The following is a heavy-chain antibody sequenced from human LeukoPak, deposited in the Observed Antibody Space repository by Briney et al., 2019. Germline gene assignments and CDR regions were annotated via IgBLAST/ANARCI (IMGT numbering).Heavy chain of an antibody. D-gene: IGHD3-22*01. V-gene: IGHV3-20*04. J-gene: IGHJ4*02. Sequence: PGGSLRLSCAASGFTFDDYGMSWVRQGPGKGLEWVSGINWNGGSIGYADSMKGRFTISRDNAKNSLYLQMNSLRAEDTAVYYCARGGADYYDSSGYYQGCSNFDYWGQGTLVTVSS. CDR3: ARGGADYYDSSGYYQGCSNFDY. CDR1: GFTFDDYG. CDR2: INWNGGSI.